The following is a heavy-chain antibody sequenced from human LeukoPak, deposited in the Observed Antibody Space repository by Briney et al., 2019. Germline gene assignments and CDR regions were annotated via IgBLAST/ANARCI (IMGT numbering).Heavy chain of an antibody. CDR1: GGSINF. D-gene: IGHD1-26*01. J-gene: IGHJ5*02. Sequence: SETLSLTCTVSGGSINFWSWIRQPPGKELEWIGIFYFHGRTEYNPSLKSRVTTSVDTSKNQFSLKLSSVTAADTAVYYCARIVSPNRFDPWGQGTLVTVSS. V-gene: IGHV4-59*01. CDR2: FYFHGRT. CDR3: ARIVSPNRFDP.